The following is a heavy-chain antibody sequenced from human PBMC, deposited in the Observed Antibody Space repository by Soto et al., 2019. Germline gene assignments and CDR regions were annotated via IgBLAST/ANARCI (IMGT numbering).Heavy chain of an antibody. D-gene: IGHD6-13*01. CDR2: IIPIFGTA. J-gene: IGHJ6*02. V-gene: IGHV1-69*12. CDR1: GGTFSSYA. CDR3: ASAAAGTWSYYYGMDV. Sequence: QVQLVQSGAEVKTPGSSVKVSCKASGGTFSSYATSWVRQAPGQGLEWMGGIIPIFGTANYAQKFQGRGTMAADESTRTTYMELSGLRYDDTSVYYCASAAAGTWSYYYGMDVWGQGTGVTVSS.